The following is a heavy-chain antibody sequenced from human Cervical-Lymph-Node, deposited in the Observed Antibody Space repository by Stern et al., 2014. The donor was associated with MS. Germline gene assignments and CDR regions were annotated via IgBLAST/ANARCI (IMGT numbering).Heavy chain of an antibody. CDR1: GYTFTSYG. CDR3: ARSKSGSYSYYYGMDV. V-gene: IGHV1-18*04. J-gene: IGHJ6*02. Sequence: VQLVQSGAEVKKPGASVKVSCKASGYTFTSYGISWVRQAPGQGLEWMGWISAYNGNTNYAQKLQGRVTMTTDTSTSTAYMDLRSLRSDDTAVYYCARSKSGSYSYYYGMDVWGQGTTVTVSS. D-gene: IGHD1-26*01. CDR2: ISAYNGNT.